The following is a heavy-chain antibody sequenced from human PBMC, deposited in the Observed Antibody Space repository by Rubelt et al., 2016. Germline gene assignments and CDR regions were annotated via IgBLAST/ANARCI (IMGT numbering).Heavy chain of an antibody. J-gene: IGHJ6*02. CDR2: ISTYNGNT. V-gene: IGHV1-18*03. D-gene: IGHD6-19*01. CDR3: ARDQYRGWYVRGEGVVDV. Sequence: GRGLEWMGWISTYNGNTNYAQNFQGRVTMTTDTSTSTAFMELRSLRSDDMAVYYCARDQYRGWYVRGEGVVDVWGQGTTVTVSS.